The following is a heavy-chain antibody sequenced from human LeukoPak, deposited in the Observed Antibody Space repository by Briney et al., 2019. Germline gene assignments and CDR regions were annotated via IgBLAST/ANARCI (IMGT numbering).Heavy chain of an antibody. CDR2: IYYSGST. CDR1: GGSLSSYY. CDR3: ARENSSGWYDGAFDI. Sequence: PSETLSLTCTVSGGSLSSYYWSWVRQPPGKGLEWIGYIYYSGSTNYNPSLKSRVTISVDTSKNQFSLKLSSVTAADTAVYYCARENSSGWYDGAFDIWGQGTMVTVSS. J-gene: IGHJ3*02. D-gene: IGHD6-19*01. V-gene: IGHV4-59*01.